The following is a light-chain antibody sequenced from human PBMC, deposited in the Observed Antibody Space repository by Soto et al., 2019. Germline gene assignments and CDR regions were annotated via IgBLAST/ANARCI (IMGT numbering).Light chain of an antibody. CDR1: QSMNDW. V-gene: IGKV1-5*01. Sequence: DIQMTQSPSTLSASVGDRVTITCRASQSMNDWLAWYQQKPGKAPKVLIYDASSLQGGVPSRFSGSGSGTEFTLTIDSLQPDDVATYYCLRYNAFSQTFGQGTKVDIK. J-gene: IGKJ1*01. CDR3: LRYNAFSQT. CDR2: DAS.